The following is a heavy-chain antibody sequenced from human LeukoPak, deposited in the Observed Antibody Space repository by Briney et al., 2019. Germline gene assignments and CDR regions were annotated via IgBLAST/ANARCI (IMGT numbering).Heavy chain of an antibody. CDR3: ARDSMDCVWGSSDY. CDR1: GLSVSRKY. Sequence: GGSLRLSCAASGLSVSRKYMSWIRQAPGKGLEWVSVIYSSGSRYYADSVKGRFTISRDDSKNTVSLQMNSLRVEDTAVYYCARDSMDCVWGSSDYWGQGTLVSVTS. V-gene: IGHV3-66*01. CDR2: IYSSGSR. J-gene: IGHJ4*02. D-gene: IGHD3-16*01.